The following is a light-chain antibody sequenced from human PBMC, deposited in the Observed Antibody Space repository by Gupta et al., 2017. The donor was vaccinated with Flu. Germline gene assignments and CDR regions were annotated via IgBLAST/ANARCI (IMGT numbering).Light chain of an antibody. CDR2: RNK. CDR1: SDKVGDKG. Sequence: ATITSAETSDKVGDKGAVWLQQHPEHPPKFLWYRNKNRRSGIAERFSASRSGNTAAVTITGLQAEEGADYYCAAWDRNHSGWVFGGGTKLTVL. V-gene: IGLV10-54*04. J-gene: IGLJ3*02. CDR3: AAWDRNHSGWV.